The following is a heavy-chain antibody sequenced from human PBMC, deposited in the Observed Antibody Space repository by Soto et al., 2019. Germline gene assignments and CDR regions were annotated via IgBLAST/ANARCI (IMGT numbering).Heavy chain of an antibody. D-gene: IGHD4-17*01. V-gene: IGHV3-11*01. CDR2: ISSSGSTI. CDR3: ARVHSSRTDYDYGDSQEYYYYYMDV. Sequence: GGSLRLSCAASGFTFSDYYMSWIRQAPGKGLEWVSYISSSGSTIYYADSVKGRFTISRDNAKNSLYLQMNSLRAEDTAVYYCARVHSSRTDYDYGDSQEYYYYYMDVWGKGTTVTVSS. J-gene: IGHJ6*03. CDR1: GFTFSDYY.